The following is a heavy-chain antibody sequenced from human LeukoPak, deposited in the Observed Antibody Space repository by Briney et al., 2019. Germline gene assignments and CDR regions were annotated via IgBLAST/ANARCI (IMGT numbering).Heavy chain of an antibody. Sequence: SETLSLTCAVYGGSFSGYYWSWIRQPPGKGLEWIGEINHSGSTNYNPSLKSRVTISVDTSKNQFSLKLSSVTAADTAVYYCARDRPHYYDSSGYDPPFDYWGQGTLVTVSS. CDR2: INHSGST. CDR1: GGSFSGYY. J-gene: IGHJ4*02. D-gene: IGHD3-22*01. V-gene: IGHV4-34*01. CDR3: ARDRPHYYDSSGYDPPFDY.